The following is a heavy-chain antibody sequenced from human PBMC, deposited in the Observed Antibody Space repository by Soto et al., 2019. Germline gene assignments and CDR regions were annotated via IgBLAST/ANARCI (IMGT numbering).Heavy chain of an antibody. J-gene: IGHJ4*02. Sequence: GASVKVSCKASGGTFSSYTISWVRQAPGQGLEWMGRIIPILGIANYAQKFQGRVTITADKSTSTAYMELSSLRSEDTAVYYCARDVEESGWPPHFDYWGQGTLVTVSS. CDR2: IIPILGIA. V-gene: IGHV1-69*04. D-gene: IGHD6-19*01. CDR1: GGTFSSYT. CDR3: ARDVEESGWPPHFDY.